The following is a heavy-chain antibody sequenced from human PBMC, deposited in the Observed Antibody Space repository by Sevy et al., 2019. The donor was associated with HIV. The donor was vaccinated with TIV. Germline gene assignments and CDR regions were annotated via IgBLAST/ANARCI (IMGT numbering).Heavy chain of an antibody. D-gene: IGHD6-19*01. J-gene: IGHJ6*02. CDR3: ARELISGRYYGMDV. CDR1: GGSISSYY. Sequence: SETLSLTCTVSGGSISSYYWNWIRQSPGKGLEWIGYIYYTGSTNYNPSLKSRVTISVDTSKNQFSLQLTSVTAADTAVYYCARELISGRYYGMDVWGQGTTVTVSS. V-gene: IGHV4-59*01. CDR2: IYYTGST.